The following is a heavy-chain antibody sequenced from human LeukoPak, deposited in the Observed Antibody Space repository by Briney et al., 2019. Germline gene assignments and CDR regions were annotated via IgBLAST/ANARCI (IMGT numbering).Heavy chain of an antibody. D-gene: IGHD3-22*01. CDR3: ARGLGAYYDSSDNWFDP. V-gene: IGHV3-74*01. CDR1: GFTFSSYW. CDR2: INTDGSST. J-gene: IGHJ5*02. Sequence: PGGSLRLSCAASGFTFSSYWMHWVRQAPGKGLVWVSRINTDGSSTSYADSVKGRFTISRDNAKNTLYLQMNSLRAEDTALYYCARGLGAYYDSSDNWFDPWGQGTLVTVSS.